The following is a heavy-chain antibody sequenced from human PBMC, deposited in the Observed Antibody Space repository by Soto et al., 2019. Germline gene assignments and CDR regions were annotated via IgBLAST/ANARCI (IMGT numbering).Heavy chain of an antibody. V-gene: IGHV1-58*02. CDR3: ARVNYYGSGNYDESWFDP. J-gene: IGHJ5*02. D-gene: IGHD3-10*01. Sequence: SVKVSCKASGFTFTSSAMQWVRQARGQRLEWIGWIVVGSGNTNYAQKFQERVTITRDMSTSTAYMELSSLRSEDTAVYYCARVNYYGSGNYDESWFDPWGQGTLVTVSS. CDR1: GFTFTSSA. CDR2: IVVGSGNT.